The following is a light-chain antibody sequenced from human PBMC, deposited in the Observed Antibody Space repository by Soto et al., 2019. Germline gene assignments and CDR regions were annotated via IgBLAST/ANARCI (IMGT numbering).Light chain of an antibody. J-gene: IGKJ2*01. CDR1: QSVSSY. V-gene: IGKV3-11*01. CDR2: DAS. Sequence: IVLTQSPATLSLSPGERATLSCRASQSVSSYLAWYQQKPGQAPRLLIYDASNMATAIPARFSGSGSGTDFTLTISSLEPEDFAVYYCQQRSNWPYTFGQGTKLEIK. CDR3: QQRSNWPYT.